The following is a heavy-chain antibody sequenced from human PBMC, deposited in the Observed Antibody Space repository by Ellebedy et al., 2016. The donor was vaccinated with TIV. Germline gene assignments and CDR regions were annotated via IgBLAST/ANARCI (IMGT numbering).Heavy chain of an antibody. CDR3: ARHRRIYIPGFDP. V-gene: IGHV4-34*01. CDR2: IYYSGST. D-gene: IGHD2/OR15-2a*01. CDR1: GGSFSGYY. Sequence: SETLSLTXAVYGGSFSGYYWSWIRQPPGKGLEWIGSIYYSGSTYYNPSLKSRVTISVDTSKNQFSLKLSSVTAADTAVYYCARHRRIYIPGFDPWGQGTLVTVSS. J-gene: IGHJ5*02.